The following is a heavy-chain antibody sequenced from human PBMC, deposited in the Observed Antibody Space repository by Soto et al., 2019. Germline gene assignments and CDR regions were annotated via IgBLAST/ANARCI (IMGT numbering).Heavy chain of an antibody. CDR3: AKGLINGRWYAED. Sequence: EVHLLESGGGLVHPGGSLRLSCGASGFTFSSCVMTWVRQAPGKGLEWVSCITDSGTGTYYADSVKGRFTISRDNSKKTMYLQMYNLRAEDTGVYYCAKGLINGRWYAEDWGQGTLVTVSS. V-gene: IGHV3-23*01. CDR1: GFTFSSCV. J-gene: IGHJ4*02. CDR2: ITDSGTGT. D-gene: IGHD6-13*01.